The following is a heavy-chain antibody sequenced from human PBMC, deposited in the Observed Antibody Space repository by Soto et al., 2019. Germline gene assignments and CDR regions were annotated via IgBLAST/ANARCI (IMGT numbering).Heavy chain of an antibody. V-gene: IGHV3-15*01. CDR2: IKSKTDGGTT. J-gene: IGHJ6*02. CDR1: GFTFSNAW. Sequence: EVQLVESGGGLVKPGGSLRLSCAASGFTFSNAWMSWVRQAPGKGLEWVGRIKSKTDGGTTDYAAPVKGRFTISRDDSKNKLYLQMNSLKTEDTAVYYCTTGSGYPPLPGMDVWGQGTTVTVSS. CDR3: TTGSGYPPLPGMDV. D-gene: IGHD3-3*01.